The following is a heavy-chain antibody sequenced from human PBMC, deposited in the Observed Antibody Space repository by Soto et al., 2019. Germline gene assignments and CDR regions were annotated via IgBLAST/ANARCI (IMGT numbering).Heavy chain of an antibody. Sequence: EVQLLESGGGMVEPRGSLKLSCAASGFSFGIYVMNWVRQAPGKGLEWVSGISGSGGRVYSADSVKGRFTISRDNSRNTLYLQMNSLRAEDTAIYYCAMTRLYDTGTNDYHRDALDIWGQGTQVTVSS. J-gene: IGHJ3*02. CDR3: AMTRLYDTGTNDYHRDALDI. V-gene: IGHV3-23*01. CDR1: GFSFGIYV. D-gene: IGHD3-22*01. CDR2: ISGSGGRV.